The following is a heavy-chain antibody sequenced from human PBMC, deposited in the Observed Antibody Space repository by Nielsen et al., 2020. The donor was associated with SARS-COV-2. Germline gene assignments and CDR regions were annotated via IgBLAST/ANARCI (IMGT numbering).Heavy chain of an antibody. CDR3: ARTMMIRGVMSDYYYYGMDV. D-gene: IGHD3-10*01. CDR1: GFTFSSYA. V-gene: IGHV3-64*01. Sequence: GESLKISCAASGFTFSSYAMHWVRQAPGKGLEYVSAISSNGGSTHYANSVKGRFTISRDNSKNTLYLQMGSLRAEDMAVYYCARTMMIRGVMSDYYYYGMDVWGQGTTVTVSS. CDR2: ISSNGGST. J-gene: IGHJ6*02.